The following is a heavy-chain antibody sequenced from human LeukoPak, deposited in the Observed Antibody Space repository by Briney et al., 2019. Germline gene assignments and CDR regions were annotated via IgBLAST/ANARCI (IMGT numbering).Heavy chain of an antibody. D-gene: IGHD3-16*01. Sequence: YPSETLSLTCTVSGGSISIYYWSWIRQPPGEGLEWIGYIYYSGSTNYNPSLKSRVTISVDTSKNQFSMKLSSVTAADTAVYYCARFPQLSGGRLDREGDYWGQGTLVTVSS. CDR1: GGSISIYY. CDR3: ARFPQLSGGRLDREGDY. V-gene: IGHV4-59*08. J-gene: IGHJ4*02. CDR2: IYYSGST.